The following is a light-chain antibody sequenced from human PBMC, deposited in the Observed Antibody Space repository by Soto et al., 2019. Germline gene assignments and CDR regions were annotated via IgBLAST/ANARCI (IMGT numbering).Light chain of an antibody. Sequence: EIVLTQSPGTLSLSPGERATLSCRASQSVTSNYLAWYQQKPGQAPGLLIYGASSRATGIPVRFSGSGSGTDYTLTISRLEPEDFAVYYSLQYGSSPYPFGQGTKLEIK. CDR2: GAS. V-gene: IGKV3-20*01. CDR1: QSVTSNY. J-gene: IGKJ2*01. CDR3: LQYGSSPYP.